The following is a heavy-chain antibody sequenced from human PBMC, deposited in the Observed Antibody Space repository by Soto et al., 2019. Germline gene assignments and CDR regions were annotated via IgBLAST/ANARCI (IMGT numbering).Heavy chain of an antibody. CDR1: GLSFSSYA. Sequence: GFLRLSCAASGLSFSSYAMHWVRHAPGKGLEWVAVISYDGSNKYYADSVKGRFTISRDNSKNTLYLQMNSLGAEDTAVYYCARGEYSSSAGLVLFEYWGQGTLVTVSS. D-gene: IGHD6-6*01. CDR3: ARGEYSSSAGLVLFEY. J-gene: IGHJ4*02. CDR2: ISYDGSNK. V-gene: IGHV3-30-3*01.